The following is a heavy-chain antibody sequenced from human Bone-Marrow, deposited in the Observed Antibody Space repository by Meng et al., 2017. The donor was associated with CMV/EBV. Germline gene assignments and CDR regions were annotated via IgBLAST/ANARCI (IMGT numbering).Heavy chain of an antibody. CDR2: INPNSGGT. J-gene: IGHJ5*02. Sequence: ASVKVSCKASGYTFTGYYMHWVRQAPGQGLEWMGWINPNSGGTNYAQKFQGRVTMTRDTSISTAYMELSRLRSDDTAVYYCARDVGGLNDQLQYNWVDPWGQGTLVTVSS. V-gene: IGHV1-2*02. CDR3: ARDVGGLNDQLQYNWVDP. D-gene: IGHD2-2*01. CDR1: GYTFTGYY.